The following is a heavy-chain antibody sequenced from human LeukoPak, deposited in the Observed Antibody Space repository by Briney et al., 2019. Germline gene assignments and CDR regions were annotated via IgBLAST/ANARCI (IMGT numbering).Heavy chain of an antibody. J-gene: IGHJ4*02. CDR3: ARGYSGNDYWVGNY. V-gene: IGHV4-38-2*01. D-gene: IGHD5-12*01. Sequence: SETLSLTCAVSGYSINSGYYWGWIRQPPGKGLEWIGTKYHSGTSYYNPSLKSRVTISVDTSKNQISLKVTSVTAADTAVYYCARGYSGNDYWVGNYWGQGTLVTVSS. CDR1: GYSINSGYY. CDR2: KYHSGTS.